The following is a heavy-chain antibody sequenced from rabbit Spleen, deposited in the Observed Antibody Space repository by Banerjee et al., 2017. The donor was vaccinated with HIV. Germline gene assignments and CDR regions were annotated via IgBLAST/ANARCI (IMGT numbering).Heavy chain of an antibody. J-gene: IGHJ6*01. Sequence: QERLVESGGDLVKPEGSLKLSCTASGFSFSNKAVMCWVRQAPGKGLEWIACAYAGSSGSTYSATWAKGRFTISKTSSTTVTLQMTSLTAADTATYFCARDAGTSFSTYGTDLWGQGTLVTVS. CDR3: ARDAGTSFSTYGTDL. V-gene: IGHV1S45*01. D-gene: IGHD8-1*01. CDR2: AYAGSSGST. CDR1: GFSFSNKAV.